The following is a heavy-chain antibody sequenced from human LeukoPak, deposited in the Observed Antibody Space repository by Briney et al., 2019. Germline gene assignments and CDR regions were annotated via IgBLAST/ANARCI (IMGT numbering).Heavy chain of an antibody. CDR2: ISGSGHST. D-gene: IGHD3-16*01. CDR3: AKDPYDYVWGSYHIDC. V-gene: IGHV3-23*01. CDR1: GFTFSSYA. Sequence: GGSLRLSCAASGFTFSSYAMNWVRQAPGKGLEWVSAISGSGHSTYYADSVKGRFTISRDNSRNTLYLQMNSLRAEDTAVYYCAKDPYDYVWGSYHIDCWGQGTLVTVSS. J-gene: IGHJ4*02.